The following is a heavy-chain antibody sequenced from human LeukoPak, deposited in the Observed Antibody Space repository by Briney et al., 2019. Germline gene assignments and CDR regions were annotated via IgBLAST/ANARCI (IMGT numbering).Heavy chain of an antibody. D-gene: IGHD3-9*01. CDR2: INPNSGGT. Sequence: GASVKVSCKASGYTFTGYYMHWVRQAPGQGLEWMGWINPNSGGTNYAQKFQGRVTMTRDTSISTAYMELSRLRSDDTAVYYCARLSDYDILTGYGWPDPWGQGTLVTVSS. CDR3: ARLSDYDILTGYGWPDP. CDR1: GYTFTGYY. J-gene: IGHJ5*02. V-gene: IGHV1-2*02.